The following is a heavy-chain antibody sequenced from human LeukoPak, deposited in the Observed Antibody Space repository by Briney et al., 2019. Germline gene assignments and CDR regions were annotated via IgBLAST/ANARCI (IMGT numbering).Heavy chain of an antibody. CDR2: ISESSSHT. D-gene: IGHD5-24*01. J-gene: IGHJ6*02. CDR3: ARDRAVKARIGGMDV. CDR1: GFTFSGYS. Sequence: MPGGSLTLSCEASGFTFSGYSMNWVRQAPGKGLEWVSYISESSSHTYNADSVKGRFTISRDNAKNPLYLQMNSLRVEDTGIYYCARDRAVKARIGGMDVWGQGTTVIVSS. V-gene: IGHV3-21*06.